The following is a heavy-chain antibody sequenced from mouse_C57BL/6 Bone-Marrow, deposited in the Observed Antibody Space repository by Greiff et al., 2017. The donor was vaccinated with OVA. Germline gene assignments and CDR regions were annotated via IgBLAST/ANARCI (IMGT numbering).Heavy chain of an antibody. V-gene: IGHV5-12*01. CDR3: ASLYYYGSFAY. Sequence: EVMLVESGGGLVQPGGSLKLSCAASGFTFSDYYMYWVRQTPEKRLEWVAYISNGGGSTYYPDTVKGRFTISRDNAKNTLYLQMSRLKSEDTAMYYCASLYYYGSFAYWGQGTLVTVSA. CDR2: ISNGGGST. J-gene: IGHJ3*01. D-gene: IGHD1-1*01. CDR1: GFTFSDYY.